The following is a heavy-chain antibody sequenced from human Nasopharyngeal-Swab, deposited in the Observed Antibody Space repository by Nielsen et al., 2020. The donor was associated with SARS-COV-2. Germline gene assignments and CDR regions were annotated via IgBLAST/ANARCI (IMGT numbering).Heavy chain of an antibody. D-gene: IGHD5-12*01. CDR1: GFTVSTNY. J-gene: IGHJ4*02. V-gene: IGHV3-53*01. CDR2: IYSGGST. Sequence: GESLKISCAASGFTVSTNYMSWVRQAPGKGLEWVSVIYSGGSTHYADSVKGRFTISRDNSKNTLYLQMNSLRAEDTAVYYCAREGLGNDFDYWGQGTLVTVSS. CDR3: AREGLGNDFDY.